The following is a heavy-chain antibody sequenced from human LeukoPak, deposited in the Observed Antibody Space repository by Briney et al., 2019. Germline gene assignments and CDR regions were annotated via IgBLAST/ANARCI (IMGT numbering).Heavy chain of an antibody. CDR3: ASRPPTGYAYLGVFDY. Sequence: GGSLRLSCAASGLTFSSHWMSWVRQAPGKGLEWVANIKPDGSEKYYADSVRGRFTISRDNSRSSLYLQMNNLGAEDTALYYCASRPPTGYAYLGVFDYWGQGTLVTVSS. V-gene: IGHV3-7*01. J-gene: IGHJ4*02. CDR2: IKPDGSEK. D-gene: IGHD3-9*01. CDR1: GLTFSSHW.